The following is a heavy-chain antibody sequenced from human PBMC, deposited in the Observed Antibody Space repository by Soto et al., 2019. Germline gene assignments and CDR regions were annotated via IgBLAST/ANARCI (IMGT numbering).Heavy chain of an antibody. CDR3: RTPAYYDSSGKPSLFDY. Sequence: EVQLLESGGGLVQPGGSLRLSCAASGFTFSSYAMSWVRQAPGKWLEWVSAISGRGGSTYYADSVKGRFTISRDNSKNTLYMQMNSLRAEDTAVYYCRTPAYYDSSGKPSLFDYWGQGTLVTVSS. D-gene: IGHD3-22*01. CDR1: GFTFSSYA. CDR2: ISGRGGST. V-gene: IGHV3-23*01. J-gene: IGHJ4*02.